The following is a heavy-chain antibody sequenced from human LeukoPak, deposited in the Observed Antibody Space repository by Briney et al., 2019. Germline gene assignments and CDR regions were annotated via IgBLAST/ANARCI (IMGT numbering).Heavy chain of an antibody. V-gene: IGHV3-74*01. CDR1: GFTFSHHG. J-gene: IGHJ5*02. D-gene: IGHD3-22*01. Sequence: GGTLRLSCAASGFTFSHHGMNWVRQAPGKGLVWVSRINSDGINTSYADSVKGRFTISRDNAKNTLNLQMNSLRAEDTAVYYCARDLGQYYDTSDNWFDPWGQGTLVTVSS. CDR3: ARDLGQYYDTSDNWFDP. CDR2: INSDGINT.